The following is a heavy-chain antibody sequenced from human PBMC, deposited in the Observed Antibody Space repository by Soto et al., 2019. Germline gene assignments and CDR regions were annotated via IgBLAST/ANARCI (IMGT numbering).Heavy chain of an antibody. D-gene: IGHD3-22*01. CDR3: ARAEYDSSGYYSAPFDY. CDR1: GFTFSSYA. V-gene: IGHV3-30-3*01. CDR2: ISYDGSNK. J-gene: IGHJ4*02. Sequence: PGGSLRLSCAASGFTFSSYAMHWVRQAPGKGLEWVAVISYDGSNKYYADSVKGRFTISRDNSKNTLYLQMNSLRAEDTAVYYCARAEYDSSGYYSAPFDYWGQGTLVTVSS.